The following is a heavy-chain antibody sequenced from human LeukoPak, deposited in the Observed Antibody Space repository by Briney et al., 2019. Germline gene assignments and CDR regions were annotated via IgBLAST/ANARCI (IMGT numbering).Heavy chain of an antibody. J-gene: IGHJ4*02. CDR3: ARGPLADGPFDY. CDR2: INHSGST. Sequence: SETLSLTCAVYGGSFSGYYWSWIRQPPGKGLEWIGEINHSGSTNYNPSLKSRVTISVDTSKNQFSLKLSSVTAADTAVYYCARGPLADGPFDYWGQGTLVTVSS. V-gene: IGHV4-34*01. CDR1: GGSFSGYY.